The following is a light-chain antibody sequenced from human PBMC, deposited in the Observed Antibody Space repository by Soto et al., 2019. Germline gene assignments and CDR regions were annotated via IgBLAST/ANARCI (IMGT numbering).Light chain of an antibody. Sequence: QSALTQPPSASGSLGQSVTISCTGTSSDVGAYDFVSWFQQHPGKAPRLIVYEFRKRPSGVPDLFSGSKSGNTASLTVSGLHAEDEAYYFCCSDAGGFYVFGTGTKLTVL. J-gene: IGLJ1*01. CDR2: EFR. CDR3: CSDAGGFYV. V-gene: IGLV2-8*01. CDR1: SSDVGAYDF.